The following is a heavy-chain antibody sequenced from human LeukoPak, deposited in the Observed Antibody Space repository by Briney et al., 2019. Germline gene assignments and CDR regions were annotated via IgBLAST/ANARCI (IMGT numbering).Heavy chain of an antibody. CDR1: GGSFSGYY. J-gene: IGHJ4*02. V-gene: IGHV4-34*01. D-gene: IGHD3-3*01. Sequence: SETLSLTCAVYGGSFSGYYWSWIRQPPGKGLEWIGEINHSGSTNYNPSLKSRVTISVDTSKNQFSLKLSSVTAADTAVYYCARIDYDFWSGYTYYFDYWGQGALVTVSS. CDR3: ARIDYDFWSGYTYYFDY. CDR2: INHSGST.